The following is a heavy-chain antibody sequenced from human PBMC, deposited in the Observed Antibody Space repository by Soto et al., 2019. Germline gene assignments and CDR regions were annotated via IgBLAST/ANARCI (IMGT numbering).Heavy chain of an antibody. CDR2: MFYSGTT. CDR1: GGSISSSSYY. Sequence: SETLSLTCTVSGGSISSSSYYWGWIRQPPGKGLEWIGSMFYSGTTYYNPSLRSRVTISVDTSKNQFSLKMSSVTAADTAAYYCAYFDWLPYWGQGTLVTVSS. CDR3: AYFDWLPY. J-gene: IGHJ4*02. D-gene: IGHD3-9*01. V-gene: IGHV4-39*01.